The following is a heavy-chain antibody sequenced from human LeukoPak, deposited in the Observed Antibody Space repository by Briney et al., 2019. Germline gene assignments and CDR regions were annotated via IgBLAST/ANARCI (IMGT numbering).Heavy chain of an antibody. CDR2: IYTSGST. Sequence: SETLSLTCAVSGGSISSGSYYWSWIRQPAGKGLEWIGRIYTSGSTNYNPSLKSRATISVDTSKNQFSLKLSSVTAADTAVYYCAKRGSNTWSDFDYWGQGTLVTVSS. J-gene: IGHJ4*02. D-gene: IGHD6-13*01. CDR1: GGSISSGSYY. V-gene: IGHV4-61*02. CDR3: AKRGSNTWSDFDY.